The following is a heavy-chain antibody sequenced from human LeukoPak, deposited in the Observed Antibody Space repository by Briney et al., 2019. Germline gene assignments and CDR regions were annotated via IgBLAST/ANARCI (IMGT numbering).Heavy chain of an antibody. CDR3: ARGLWHDAFDI. V-gene: IGHV1-69*13. D-gene: IGHD3-16*01. CDR2: IIPIFGTA. J-gene: IGHJ3*02. CDR1: GGTFSSYA. Sequence: ASVQVSCKASGGTFSSYAISWVRQAPGQGLEWMGGIIPIFGTANYAQKFQGRVTITADESTSTAYMELSSLRSEDTAVYYCARGLWHDAFDIWGQGTMVTVSS.